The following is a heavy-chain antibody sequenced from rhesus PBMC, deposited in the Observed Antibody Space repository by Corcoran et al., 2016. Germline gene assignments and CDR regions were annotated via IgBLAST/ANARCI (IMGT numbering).Heavy chain of an antibody. J-gene: IGHJ2*01. CDR3: ASGSSYFHDWYFDR. CDR2: INPYKGNT. CDR1: GYTFTDYY. D-gene: IGHD4-29*01. V-gene: IGHV1S2*01. Sequence: QVQLVQSGAEVKKPGSSVKVYCKASGYTFTDYYMHWVRQAPRQGLEWMRWINPYKGNTKYAQKCQGRVTMTRDTSTSTAYMELSSVRSEDTAVYYCASGSSYFHDWYFDRWGPGTPLTISS.